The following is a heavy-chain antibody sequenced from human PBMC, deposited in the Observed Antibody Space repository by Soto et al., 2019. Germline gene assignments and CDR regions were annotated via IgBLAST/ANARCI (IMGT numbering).Heavy chain of an antibody. D-gene: IGHD1-1*01. J-gene: IGHJ5*02. Sequence: EVQLVESGGSWVQSGGSLRLSCAASGFRFSDHYMDWVRQAPGKGLEWVGRSKANHQNFATEYAASVKGRLTISRDVSQNSVHLQMDSLQPEDTAVNFCAKEGEARYLDLWGQGTLVTVSS. CDR3: AKEGEARYLDL. V-gene: IGHV3-72*01. CDR1: GFRFSDHY. CDR2: SKANHQNFAT.